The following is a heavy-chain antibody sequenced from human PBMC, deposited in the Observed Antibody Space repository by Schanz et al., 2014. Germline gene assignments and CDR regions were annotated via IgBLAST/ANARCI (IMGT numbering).Heavy chain of an antibody. D-gene: IGHD3-16*01. J-gene: IGHJ5*02. CDR3: ASDYNYFETEAP. CDR2: ISSSGSSI. Sequence: VQLVESGGGVVRPGGSLRLSCAGSGFTFSNYAIHWVRQAPGKGLEWVSSISSSGSSIYYADSVKGRFTISRDNANNSRLRRMNILRAEGTAVDYCASDYNYFETEAPWGQGTLVTVSS. CDR1: GFTFSNYA. V-gene: IGHV3-21*06.